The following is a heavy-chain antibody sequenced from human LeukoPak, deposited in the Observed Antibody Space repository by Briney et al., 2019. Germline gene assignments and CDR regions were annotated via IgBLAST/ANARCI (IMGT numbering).Heavy chain of an antibody. CDR3: ARGPTYYDILTGYPPYYFDY. D-gene: IGHD3-9*01. CDR2: ISYDGSNK. Sequence: GGSLRLSCAASGFTFSSYAMHWVRQAPGKGLEWVAVISYDGSNKYYADSVKGRFTISRDNSKNTLYLQMNSLGAEDTAVYYCARGPTYYDILTGYPPYYFDYWGQGTLVTVSS. J-gene: IGHJ4*02. CDR1: GFTFSSYA. V-gene: IGHV3-30-3*01.